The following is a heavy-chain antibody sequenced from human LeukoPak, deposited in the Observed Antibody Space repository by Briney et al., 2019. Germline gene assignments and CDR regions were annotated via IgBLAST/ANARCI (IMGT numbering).Heavy chain of an antibody. Sequence: GGSLRLSCAASGFTFSSYSMTWVRQAPGKGLEWVSSISSSSSYIYYADSVKGRFTISRDNAKNSLYLQMNSLRAEDTAVYYCARDAGYFDWPYGMDVWGQGTTVTASS. CDR3: ARDAGYFDWPYGMDV. V-gene: IGHV3-21*01. D-gene: IGHD3-9*01. CDR1: GFTFSSYS. CDR2: ISSSSSYI. J-gene: IGHJ6*02.